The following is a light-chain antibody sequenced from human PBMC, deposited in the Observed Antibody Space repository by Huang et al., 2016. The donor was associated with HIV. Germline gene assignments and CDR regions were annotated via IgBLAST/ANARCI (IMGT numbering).Light chain of an antibody. CDR2: ATF. Sequence: DIQMTQSPSSLSASVGDRVTITCRASPNIGTSLKWYQQKPGQAPKLLIYATFTLQSGVPSRFGGGGSGTAFTLTINSLHPEDFATYYCQQSQSPPRTFGQGTKVEI. CDR1: PNIGTS. V-gene: IGKV1-39*01. CDR3: QQSQSPPRT. J-gene: IGKJ1*01.